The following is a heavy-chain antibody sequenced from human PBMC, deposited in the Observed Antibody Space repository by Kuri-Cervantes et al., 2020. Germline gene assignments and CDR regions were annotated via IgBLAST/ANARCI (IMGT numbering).Heavy chain of an antibody. V-gene: IGHV3-53*01. CDR3: ARLGGYCSGTKCYSGSWNFDY. CDR1: GFTVTNNY. Sequence: LSLTCAASGFTVTNNYMSWVRQAPGKGLEWVSVIYSGGDTYYADSVKGRFTIFRDNSKNTLFLQMNSLRAEDTAVYYCARLGGYCSGTKCYSGSWNFDYWGQGTLVTVSS. CDR2: IYSGGDT. J-gene: IGHJ4*02. D-gene: IGHD2-15*01.